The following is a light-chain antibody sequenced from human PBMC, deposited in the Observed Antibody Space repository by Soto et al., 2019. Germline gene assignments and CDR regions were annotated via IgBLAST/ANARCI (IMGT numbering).Light chain of an antibody. J-gene: IGKJ5*01. CDR3: QQSYSTQIT. Sequence: DIQMTQSPSSLSASVGDRVTITFLASQSISSYLNWYQQKPGKAPKLLIYAASSLQSGVPSRFSGSGSGTDFTLTISSLQPEDFATYYCQQSYSTQITFGQGTRLEIK. CDR1: QSISSY. V-gene: IGKV1-39*01. CDR2: AAS.